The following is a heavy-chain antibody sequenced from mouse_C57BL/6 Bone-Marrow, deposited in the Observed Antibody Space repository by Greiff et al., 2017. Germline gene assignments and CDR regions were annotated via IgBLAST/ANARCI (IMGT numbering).Heavy chain of an antibody. J-gene: IGHJ4*01. V-gene: IGHV1-26*01. CDR2: INPNNGGT. CDR3: AKGVYDYDEAMDY. CDR1: GYTFTDYY. Sequence: EVKLQQSGPELVKPGASVKISCKASGYTFTDYYMNWVKQSHGKSLEWIGDINPNNGGTSYNQKFKGKATLTVDKSSSTAYMELRSLTSEDSAVYYCAKGVYDYDEAMDYWGQGTSVTVSS. D-gene: IGHD2-4*01.